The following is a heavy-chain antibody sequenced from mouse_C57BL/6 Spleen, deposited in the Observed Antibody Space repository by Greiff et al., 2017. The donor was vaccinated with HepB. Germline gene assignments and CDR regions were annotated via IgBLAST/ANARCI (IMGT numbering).Heavy chain of an antibody. CDR3: ARLDYDYYAMDY. CDR1: GYTFTNYW. D-gene: IGHD1-1*01. Sequence: LVESGAELVRPGTSVKMSCKASGYTFTNYWIGWAKQRPGHGLEWIGDIYPGGGYTNYNEKFKGKATLTADKSSSTAYMQFSSLTSGDSAIYYCARLDYDYYAMDYWGQGTSVTVSS. J-gene: IGHJ4*01. CDR2: IYPGGGYT. V-gene: IGHV1-63*01.